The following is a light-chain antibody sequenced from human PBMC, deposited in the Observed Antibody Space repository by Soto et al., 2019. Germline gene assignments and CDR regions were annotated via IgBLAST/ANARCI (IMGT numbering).Light chain of an antibody. CDR1: SASVLTSYY. J-gene: IGLJ2*01. V-gene: IGLV8-61*01. Sequence: QTVVSQEPSFSVSPGETVTLTCGLTSASVLTSYYPSRYQQTPGQAPRTLIYSTNIRSSWVPDRFSGSILGNKAALTITGAQADDESDYFCALYVGSGTVVFGGGTKVTVL. CDR2: STN. CDR3: ALYVGSGTVV.